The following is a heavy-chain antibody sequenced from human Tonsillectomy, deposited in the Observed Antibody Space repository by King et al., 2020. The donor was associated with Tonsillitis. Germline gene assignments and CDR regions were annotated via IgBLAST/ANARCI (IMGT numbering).Heavy chain of an antibody. J-gene: IGHJ4*02. CDR2: IAPRDSYT. Sequence: VQLVESGAEVKKPGESLRISCRGSGYSFTNYWITWVRQMPGKGLEWMGRIAPRDSYTNYSPSFQGHATISSDKSISTAYLQWSSLKASDTAMYYCAILRYFDPLDYWGQGTLVTVSS. CDR1: GYSFTNYW. V-gene: IGHV5-10-1*03. D-gene: IGHD3-9*01. CDR3: AILRYFDPLDY.